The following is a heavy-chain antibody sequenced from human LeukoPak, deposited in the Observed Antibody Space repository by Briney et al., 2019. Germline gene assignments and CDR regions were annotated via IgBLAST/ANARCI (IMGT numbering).Heavy chain of an antibody. CDR3: ARGPITTRSRFDY. D-gene: IGHD3-22*01. J-gene: IGHJ4*02. CDR1: GGTFSSYA. CDR2: IIPIFATA. Sequence: GASVKVSCKASGGTFSSYAISWVRQAPGQGLEWMGGIIPIFATANYAQKFQGRATITADESTSTAYMELSSLRSEDTAVYYCARGPITTRSRFDYWGQGTPVTVSS. V-gene: IGHV1-69*13.